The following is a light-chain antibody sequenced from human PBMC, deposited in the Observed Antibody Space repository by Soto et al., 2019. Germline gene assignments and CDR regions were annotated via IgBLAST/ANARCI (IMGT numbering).Light chain of an antibody. V-gene: IGKV1-33*01. CDR1: QDISKY. CDR2: DAS. J-gene: IGKJ3*01. Sequence: DIQMTQSPSSLSASVGDRVTITCQASQDISKYLNWYQQKPGEAPKLLIYDASNLETGVPSRFSGSGSGTAFTFTISSLQPEDVATYYCQQYDSLPPLFTFGPGTKVDIK. CDR3: QQYDSLPPLFT.